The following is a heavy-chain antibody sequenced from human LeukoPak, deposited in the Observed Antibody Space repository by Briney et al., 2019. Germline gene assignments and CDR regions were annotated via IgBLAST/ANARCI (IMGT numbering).Heavy chain of an antibody. J-gene: IGHJ4*02. CDR1: GFTFSSYA. V-gene: IGHV3-23*01. CDR2: ISGSGGST. D-gene: IGHD3-22*01. Sequence: GGPLRLSCAASGFTFSSYAMSWVRQAPGKGLEWVSAISGSGGSTYYADSVKGRFTISRDNSKNTLYLQMNSLRAEDTAVYYCAKDLRPGPQSLYYYDSSQMVAGYWGQGTLVTVSS. CDR3: AKDLRPGPQSLYYYDSSQMVAGY.